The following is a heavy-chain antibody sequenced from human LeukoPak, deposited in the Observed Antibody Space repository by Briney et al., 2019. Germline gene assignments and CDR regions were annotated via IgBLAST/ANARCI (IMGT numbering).Heavy chain of an antibody. D-gene: IGHD3-22*01. CDR2: INWNGGST. V-gene: IGHV3-20*04. J-gene: IGHJ5*02. Sequence: PGGSLRLSCAASGFNFDDYGMSWVRQAPGMGLEWVSGINWNGGSTGYADSVKGRFTISRDNAKNSLYLQMNSLRAEDTAMYFCARSSRYYYDSSGYYPGPPDHWGQGTLVTVSS. CDR3: ARSSRYYYDSSGYYPGPPDH. CDR1: GFNFDDYG.